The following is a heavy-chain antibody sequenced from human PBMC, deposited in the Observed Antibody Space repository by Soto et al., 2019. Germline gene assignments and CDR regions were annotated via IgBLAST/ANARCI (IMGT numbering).Heavy chain of an antibody. V-gene: IGHV6-1*01. CDR2: TYYRSKWYN. Sequence: PSQTLSLTCAISGDSVSSNSAAWNWIRQSPSRGLEWLGRTYYRSKWYNDYAVSVKSRITINPDTSKNQFSLQLNSVTPEDTAVYYCARVTDIVVVPAADRYYMDVWGKGTTVTVSS. CDR3: ARVTDIVVVPAADRYYMDV. D-gene: IGHD2-2*01. J-gene: IGHJ6*03. CDR1: GDSVSSNSAA.